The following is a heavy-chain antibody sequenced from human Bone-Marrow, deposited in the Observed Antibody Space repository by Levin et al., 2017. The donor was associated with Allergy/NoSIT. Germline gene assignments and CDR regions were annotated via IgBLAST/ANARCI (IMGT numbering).Heavy chain of an antibody. CDR1: GFTFSNYA. D-gene: IGHD6-19*01. CDR3: GREEGASGWYTVDY. J-gene: IGHJ4*02. Sequence: PAGGSLRLSCAASGFTFSNYALDWVRQAPGKGLEWVSAIRSSGNKVYYADSVKGRFTVSRDNSRNTLFLQMDSLRGEDTAIYYCGREEGASGWYTVDYWGQGALVTVSS. V-gene: IGHV3-23*01. CDR2: IRSSGNKV.